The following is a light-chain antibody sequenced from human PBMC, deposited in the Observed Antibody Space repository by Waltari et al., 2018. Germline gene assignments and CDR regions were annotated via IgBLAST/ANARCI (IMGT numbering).Light chain of an antibody. CDR3: YSSDSTGLRV. CDR2: EDT. V-gene: IGLV3-10*01. CDR1: ELPRKA. J-gene: IGLJ1*01. Sequence: SYELPQTPSVSVSPVQTARITCSGHELPRKAAYWVQQKSGQAPRLVIYEDTKRPSGIPERFSGSSSGTVATLTITGAQVDDEADYYCYSSDSTGLRVFGGGTTVVVL.